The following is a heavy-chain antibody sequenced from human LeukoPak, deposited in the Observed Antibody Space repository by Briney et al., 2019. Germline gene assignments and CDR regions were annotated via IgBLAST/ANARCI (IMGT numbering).Heavy chain of an antibody. Sequence: PGGSLRLSCAASGFTFSNYGMNWVRQAPGKGLEWVSVTDTSGVITYYTDSVKGRFTIPRDNSKNTLNLQMDSLRVEDTAVYYCAKGDTGVIRRYYLDSWGQGTLVTVSS. CDR2: TDTSGVIT. V-gene: IGHV3-23*05. D-gene: IGHD5-18*01. J-gene: IGHJ4*02. CDR1: GFTFSNYG. CDR3: AKGDTGVIRRYYLDS.